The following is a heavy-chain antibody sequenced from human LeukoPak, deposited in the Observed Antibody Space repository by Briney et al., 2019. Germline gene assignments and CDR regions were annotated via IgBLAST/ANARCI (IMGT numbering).Heavy chain of an antibody. Sequence: GGSLRLSCAASGXTFSSYSMNWVRQAPGKGLEWVSSISSSSSYIYYADSVKGRFTISRDNAKNSLYLQMNSLRAEDTAVYYCARGGTLEYFQHWGQGTLVTVSS. CDR2: ISSSSSYI. CDR3: ARGGTLEYFQH. J-gene: IGHJ1*01. V-gene: IGHV3-21*01. CDR1: GXTFSSYS.